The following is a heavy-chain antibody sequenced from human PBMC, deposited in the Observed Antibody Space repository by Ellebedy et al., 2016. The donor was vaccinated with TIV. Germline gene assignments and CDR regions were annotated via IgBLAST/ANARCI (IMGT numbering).Heavy chain of an antibody. CDR1: GYTFTSSG. D-gene: IGHD4-23*01. CDR3: ARDWVYGGNSVPDNYFDY. CDR2: ISAYNGNT. J-gene: IGHJ4*02. V-gene: IGHV1-18*01. Sequence: AASVKVSCKASGYTFTSSGISWVRQAPGHGLEWMGWISAYNGNTNYAQKLQGRVTITTDTPTSKAYMELRSLRSDETAGYYCARDWVYGGNSVPDNYFDYWGQGTLVTVSS.